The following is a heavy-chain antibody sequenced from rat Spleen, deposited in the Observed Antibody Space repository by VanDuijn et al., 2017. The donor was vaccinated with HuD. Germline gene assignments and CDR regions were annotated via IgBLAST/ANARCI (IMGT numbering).Heavy chain of an antibody. D-gene: IGHD5-1*01. CDR2: ISTGGGNT. J-gene: IGHJ3*01. Sequence: EVHLVESGGGLVQPGRSMKLSCAALGFTFSNYYMVWVRQAPTKGLEWVASISTGGGNTYYRDSVKGRFTISRDNAKTTLYLQMDSLRSEDTATYYCASRTANWFAYWGQGTLVTVSS. V-gene: IGHV5-25*01. CDR1: GFTFSNYY. CDR3: ASRTANWFAY.